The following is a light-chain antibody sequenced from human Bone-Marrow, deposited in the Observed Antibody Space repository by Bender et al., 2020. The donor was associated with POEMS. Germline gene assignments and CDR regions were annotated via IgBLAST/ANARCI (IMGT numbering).Light chain of an antibody. V-gene: IGLV2-11*01. J-gene: IGLJ2*01. CDR3: SSYAGGETFNVL. Sequence: QSALTQPRSVSGSPGQSVTISCTGTSSDVGGYNYVSWYQQHPGKAPKLMIYDVSERPSGVPDRFSGSKSGHTASLTISGLQTEDEAAYYCSSYAGGETFNVLFGGGTKLTVL. CDR1: SSDVGGYNY. CDR2: DVS.